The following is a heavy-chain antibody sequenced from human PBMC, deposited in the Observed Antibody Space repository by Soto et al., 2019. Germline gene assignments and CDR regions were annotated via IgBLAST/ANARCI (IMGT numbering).Heavy chain of an antibody. CDR3: ATPDFWSGYYTGQDFDY. J-gene: IGHJ4*02. CDR1: GGSISSSSYY. D-gene: IGHD3-3*01. V-gene: IGHV4-39*01. Sequence: PSETLSLTCTVSGGSISSSSYYWGWIRQPPGKGLEWIGSIYYSGSTYYNPSLKSRVTISVDTSKNQFSLKLSSVTAADTAVYYCATPDFWSGYYTGQDFDYWGQGTLVTVS. CDR2: IYYSGST.